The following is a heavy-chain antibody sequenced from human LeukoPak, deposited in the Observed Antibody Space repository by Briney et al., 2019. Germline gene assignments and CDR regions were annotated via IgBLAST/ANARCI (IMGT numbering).Heavy chain of an antibody. V-gene: IGHV4-4*07. CDR1: GGSISSYH. CDR3: ARDGRVPAAVDY. CDR2: IYTSGST. Sequence: SETLSLTCTVSGGSISSYHWSWLRQPAGKGLEWIGRIYTSGSTNYNPSLKSRVTMSVDTSKNQFSLKLSSVTAADTAVFYCARDGRVPAAVDYWGQGTLVTVSS. D-gene: IGHD2-2*01. J-gene: IGHJ4*02.